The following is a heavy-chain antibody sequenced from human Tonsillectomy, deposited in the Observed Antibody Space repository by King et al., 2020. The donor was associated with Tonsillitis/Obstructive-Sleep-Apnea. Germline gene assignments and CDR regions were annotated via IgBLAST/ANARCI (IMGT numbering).Heavy chain of an antibody. V-gene: IGHV4-59*08. J-gene: IGHJ5*02. Sequence: VQLQESGPGLVKPSETLSLTCTVSGGSISSYYWSWIRQPPGKGLEWIGYIYYSGSTNYNPSLKSRVTISVDTSKNQFSLKLSSVTAADTAVHYCAAGAIVVVGDWFDPWGQGTLVTVSS. D-gene: IGHD3-22*01. CDR1: GGSISSYY. CDR2: IYYSGST. CDR3: AAGAIVVVGDWFDP.